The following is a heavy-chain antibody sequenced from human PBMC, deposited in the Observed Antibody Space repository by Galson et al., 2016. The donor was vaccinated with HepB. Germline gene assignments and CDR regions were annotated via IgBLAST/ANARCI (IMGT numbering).Heavy chain of an antibody. J-gene: IGHJ6*02. CDR1: GVTSVDYT. CDR2: NSWDGGSP. Sequence: YLRLSCAASGVTSVDYTMYWFRQVPGKGLEWVGVNSWDGGSPDYTDSLRGRFTISRDNSKNTVSLQTNSLRAEDTAVYYCARGDYGAYSPFGMDVWGQGTTVTVSS. D-gene: IGHD4-17*01. CDR3: ARGDYGAYSPFGMDV. V-gene: IGHV3-20*04.